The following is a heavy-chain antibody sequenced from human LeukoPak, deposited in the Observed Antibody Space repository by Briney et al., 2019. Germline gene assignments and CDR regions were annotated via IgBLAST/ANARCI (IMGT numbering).Heavy chain of an antibody. CDR2: IYPGDSDT. J-gene: IGHJ4*02. D-gene: IGHD1-26*01. CDR3: ARLRGMSTTNHFDY. V-gene: IGHV5-51*01. CDR1: GYIFPTYW. Sequence: GESLKIPCHGSGYIFPTYWIGWVRQMPGKGLEWMGIIYPGDSDTRYSPSFQGQVTISADKSISTAYLQCSSLKASDTAMYYRARLRGMSTTNHFDYWGQGTLVTACS.